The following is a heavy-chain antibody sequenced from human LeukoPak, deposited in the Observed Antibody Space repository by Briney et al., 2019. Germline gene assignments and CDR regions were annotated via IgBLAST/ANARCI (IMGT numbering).Heavy chain of an antibody. CDR2: ISDNSDTI. Sequence: GGSLRLSCAASGFTFSSHAMSWVRQAPGKGLEWVSSISDNSDTIFYTDSVKGRFTISRDNSRNTLYLQMDSLRAEDTAIYYCARDPPWFDPWGQGILVTVSS. CDR1: GFTFSSHA. CDR3: ARDPPWFDP. V-gene: IGHV3-23*01. J-gene: IGHJ5*02.